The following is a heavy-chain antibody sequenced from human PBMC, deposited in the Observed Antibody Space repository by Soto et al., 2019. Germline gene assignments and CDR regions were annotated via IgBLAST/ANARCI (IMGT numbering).Heavy chain of an antibody. CDR3: ARDESPMVRGLAGY. CDR1: GFTFSSYA. Sequence: QVQLVESGGGVVQPGRSLRLSCAASGFTFSSYAMHWVRQAPGKGLEWVAVISYDGSNKYYADSVKGRFTISRDNSKNTLYLQMNSLRDEDTAVYYCARDESPMVRGLAGYWGQGTLVTVSS. V-gene: IGHV3-30-3*01. D-gene: IGHD3-10*01. J-gene: IGHJ4*02. CDR2: ISYDGSNK.